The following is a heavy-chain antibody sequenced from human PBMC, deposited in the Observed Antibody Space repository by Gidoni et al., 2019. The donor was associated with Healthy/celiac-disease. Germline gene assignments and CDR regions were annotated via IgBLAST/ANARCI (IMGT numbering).Heavy chain of an antibody. Sequence: EVQLVESGGGLVKPGGSLRLSCAASGFTFSSYSMNWVRQAPGKGLEWVSSISSSSSYIYYADSVKGRFTISRDNAKNSLYLQMNSLRAEDTAVYYCARTYYDILTGYYPFDYWGQGTLVTVSS. CDR1: GFTFSSYS. CDR2: ISSSSSYI. J-gene: IGHJ4*02. D-gene: IGHD3-9*01. V-gene: IGHV3-21*01. CDR3: ARTYYDILTGYYPFDY.